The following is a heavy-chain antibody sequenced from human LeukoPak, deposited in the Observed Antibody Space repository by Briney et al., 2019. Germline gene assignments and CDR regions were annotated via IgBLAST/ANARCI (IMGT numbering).Heavy chain of an antibody. CDR3: ARGRQHQYYFDY. Sequence: PSETLSLTCTVSGGSISGYYWSWIRQPPGKGLEWIGYIYYSGSTNYNPSLKSRVTISVDTSKNQFSLKLSSVTAADTAVYYCARGRQHQYYFDYWGQGTLVTVSS. J-gene: IGHJ4*02. D-gene: IGHD6-13*01. CDR2: IYYSGST. V-gene: IGHV4-59*01. CDR1: GGSISGYY.